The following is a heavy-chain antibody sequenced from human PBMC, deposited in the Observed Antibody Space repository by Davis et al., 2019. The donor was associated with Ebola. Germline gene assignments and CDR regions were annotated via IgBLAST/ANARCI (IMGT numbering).Heavy chain of an antibody. CDR3: ASVNWGPGY. J-gene: IGHJ4*02. Sequence: GESLKISCVASGFTFSSYRMFWVRQAPGKGLEWVSAIGTGGGTFYADSVKGRFTISRDNSENTLYLQMSSLRVEDTAVYYCASVNWGPGYWGQGTLVTVSS. CDR2: IGTGGGT. D-gene: IGHD7-27*01. V-gene: IGHV3-23*01. CDR1: GFTFSSYR.